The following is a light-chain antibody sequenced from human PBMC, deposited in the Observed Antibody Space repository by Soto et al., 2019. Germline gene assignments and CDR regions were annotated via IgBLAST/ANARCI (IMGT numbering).Light chain of an antibody. Sequence: LTQSPGTLSLSPGGSATLSCRASQNINNNYLAWYQHKPGQAPRLLMYDASLRATGVPDRFSGSGSGTDFTLTITRLEPDDSAVYYCQQHGISHITFGQGTRLEIK. CDR3: QQHGISHIT. CDR2: DAS. V-gene: IGKV3-20*01. J-gene: IGKJ5*01. CDR1: QNINNNY.